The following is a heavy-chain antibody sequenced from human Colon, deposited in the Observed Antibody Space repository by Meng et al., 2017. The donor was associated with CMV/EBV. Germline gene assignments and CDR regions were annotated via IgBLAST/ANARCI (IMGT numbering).Heavy chain of an antibody. J-gene: IGHJ4*02. CDR1: GYTFTSYG. CDR3: ARGRPNWSGVLDY. D-gene: IGHD1-1*01. Sequence: LVESRVYVQVPWSSVLVSHRSSGYTFTSYGINWVRQAPGRGLEWMGWIIGSTGYTNRAQKFQGRVTMTTDTSTSTAYLALTSLTSNDTAVYYCARGRPNWSGVLDYWGQGTLVTVSS. CDR2: IIGSTGYT. V-gene: IGHV1-18*01.